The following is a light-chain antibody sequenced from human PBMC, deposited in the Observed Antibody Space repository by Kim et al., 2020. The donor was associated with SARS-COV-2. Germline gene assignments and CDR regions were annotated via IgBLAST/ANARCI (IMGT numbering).Light chain of an antibody. CDR3: SSYTSSSTRV. Sequence: GQSFTIACTGTSSDVGGYNYGTWYQQHPGKAPKLMIYDVSNRPSGVSNRFSGSKSGNTASLTISGLQAEDEADYYCSSYTSSSTRVFGGGTQLTVL. J-gene: IGLJ3*02. CDR1: SSDVGGYNY. V-gene: IGLV2-14*03. CDR2: DVS.